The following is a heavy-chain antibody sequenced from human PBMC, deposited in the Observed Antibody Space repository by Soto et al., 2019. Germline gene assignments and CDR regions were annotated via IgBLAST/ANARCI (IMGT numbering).Heavy chain of an antibody. J-gene: IGHJ6*02. CDR3: ARGNDLHYYYGMDV. Sequence: SETLSLTCTVSGGSISIGDYYWSWIRQPPGKGLEWIGYIYYSGSTYYNPSLKSRVTISVDTSKNQFSLKLSSVTAADTAVYYCARGNDLHYYYGMDVWCQGTTVTFSS. CDR1: GGSISIGDYY. V-gene: IGHV4-30-4*01. CDR2: IYYSGST. D-gene: IGHD1-1*01.